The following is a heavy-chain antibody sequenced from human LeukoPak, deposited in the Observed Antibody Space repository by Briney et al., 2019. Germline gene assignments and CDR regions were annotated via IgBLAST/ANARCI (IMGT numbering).Heavy chain of an antibody. CDR1: GVSISRGSHY. V-gene: IGHV4-61*02. CDR3: AVRGYSGYDSSRFDY. Sequence: PSETLSLTCTVSGVSISRGSHYWSWIRQPAGKGLEWIGRIHTIGNTNYSPSLWRRVTISVDTSKNQFSLKLSPVTAADTAVYYCAVRGYSGYDSSRFDYWGQGTLVTVSS. J-gene: IGHJ4*02. D-gene: IGHD5-12*01. CDR2: IHTIGNT.